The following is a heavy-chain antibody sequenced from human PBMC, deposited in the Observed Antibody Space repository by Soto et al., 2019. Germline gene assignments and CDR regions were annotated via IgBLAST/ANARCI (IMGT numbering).Heavy chain of an antibody. CDR3: AKGTIVVVPAALFGY. D-gene: IGHD2-2*01. CDR2: ISGSGGST. CDR1: GFTFSSYA. J-gene: IGHJ4*01. V-gene: IGHV3-23*01. Sequence: GGSLRLSCAASGFTFSSYAMSWFRQAPGKGLEWVSAISGSGGSTYYADSVKGRFTISRDNSKNTLYLQMNSLRAEDTAVYYCAKGTIVVVPAALFGYWGQGTLVTVSS.